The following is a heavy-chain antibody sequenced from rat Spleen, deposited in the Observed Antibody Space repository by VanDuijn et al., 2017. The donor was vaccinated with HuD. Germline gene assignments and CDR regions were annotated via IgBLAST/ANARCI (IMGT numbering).Heavy chain of an antibody. CDR3: ANNWELYY. D-gene: IGHD5-1*01. CDR1: GFTFNNYW. V-gene: IGHV5-31*01. Sequence: EVQLVESGGGLVQPGGSLKLSCVASGFTFNNYWMAWIRQAPGKGLEWIASITNSGGITYYPDSVKGRFTISRDEAKSTLYLQMNSLRFEDTATYYCANNWELYYWGQGVMVTVSS. J-gene: IGHJ2*01. CDR2: ITNSGGIT.